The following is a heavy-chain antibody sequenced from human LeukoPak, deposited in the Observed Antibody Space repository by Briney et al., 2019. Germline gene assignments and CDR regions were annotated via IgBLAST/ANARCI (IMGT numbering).Heavy chain of an antibody. Sequence: PGGSLRLSCAASGFTFKTFAMSWVRQAPGKGLEWVSAISPTGDNIYYADSVKGRFTISRDNSRNTLYLQMNSLRVEDTAIYYCAKDLRHRTTCNCYGWLDPWGQGTLVTVSP. V-gene: IGHV3-23*01. J-gene: IGHJ5*02. CDR1: GFTFKTFA. CDR3: AKDLRHRTTCNCYGWLDP. CDR2: ISPTGDNI. D-gene: IGHD2/OR15-2a*01.